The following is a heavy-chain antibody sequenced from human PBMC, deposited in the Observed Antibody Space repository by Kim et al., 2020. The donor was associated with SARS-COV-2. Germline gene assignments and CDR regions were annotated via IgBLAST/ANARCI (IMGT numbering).Heavy chain of an antibody. D-gene: IGHD2-2*02. V-gene: IGHV4-34*01. J-gene: IGHJ6*02. Sequence: SETLSLTCAVYGGSFSGYHWSWIRQPPGKGLEWIGATNHGGRINYNPSLQSRVVLSMDTSKNQFSLKVASVTAADTGFYFGARGRAGVVPSPILGNGPHSDYLLMDVWGHGTAVTVFS. CDR1: GGSFSGYH. CDR2: TNHGGRI. CDR3: ARGRAGVVPSPILGNGPHSDYLLMDV.